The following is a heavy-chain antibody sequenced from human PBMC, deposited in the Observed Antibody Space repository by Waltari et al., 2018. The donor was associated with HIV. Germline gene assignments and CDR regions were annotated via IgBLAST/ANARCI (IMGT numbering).Heavy chain of an antibody. Sequence: QVPLVESGGGVVQPGRSLRLSCAVSGFGVRTHGMQRARQVPGKGLEWVAVISYDGSNKYYGDSGKGRFTISRDDSKNTLSLQMNSLRAEDTAVYYCAKVKKYQALSVFPDYYYGMDVWGQGTTVTVSS. V-gene: IGHV3-30*18. D-gene: IGHD2-2*01. CDR1: GFGVRTHG. J-gene: IGHJ6*02. CDR2: ISYDGSNK. CDR3: AKVKKYQALSVFPDYYYGMDV.